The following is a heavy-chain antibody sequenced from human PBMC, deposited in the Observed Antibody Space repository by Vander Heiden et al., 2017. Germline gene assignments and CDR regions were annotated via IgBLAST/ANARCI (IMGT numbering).Heavy chain of an antibody. Sequence: DAQLVEPGGGLVQRGGSLRLSCTASQFPFSNFGMNWVRQAPGKGLEWISYISNTSSAMHYAASVEGRFTISRDNAKNSLYLLMNSLTDEDTAVYYCARNQVGRAYFDYWGQGTLVTVSS. D-gene: IGHD1-26*01. V-gene: IGHV3-48*02. CDR1: QFPFSNFG. CDR3: ARNQVGRAYFDY. J-gene: IGHJ4*02. CDR2: ISNTSSAM.